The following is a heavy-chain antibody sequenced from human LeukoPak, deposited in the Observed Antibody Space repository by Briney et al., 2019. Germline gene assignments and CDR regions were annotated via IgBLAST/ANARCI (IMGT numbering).Heavy chain of an antibody. CDR1: GFTFSSYA. V-gene: IGHV3-23*01. D-gene: IGHD3/OR15-3a*01. CDR3: AKDWTSRPKGYFDY. Sequence: GGSLRLSCAASGFTFSSYAMSWVRQAPGKGLEWVSAISGSGGSTYYADSVKGRFTISRDNSENTLYLQMNSLRAEDTAVYYCAKDWTSRPKGYFDYWGQGTLVTVSS. J-gene: IGHJ4*02. CDR2: ISGSGGST.